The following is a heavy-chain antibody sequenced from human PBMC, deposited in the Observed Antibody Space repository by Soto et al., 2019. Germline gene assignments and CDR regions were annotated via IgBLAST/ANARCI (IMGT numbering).Heavy chain of an antibody. CDR1: GYTFTSLD. CDR3: VRRRDNNTYDLVY. D-gene: IGHD2-2*02. V-gene: IGHV1-8*01. CDR2: MNPKSGNT. Sequence: QVQLVQSGAEVKKPGSSVKVSCKTSGYTFTSLDINWVRQATGQGLEWMGWMNPKSGNTGNAQKSQGRVTMTRDTTKRTAYIELTGLSSEDTAVYDCVRRRDNNTYDLVYWSQGTLVTVSS. J-gene: IGHJ4*02.